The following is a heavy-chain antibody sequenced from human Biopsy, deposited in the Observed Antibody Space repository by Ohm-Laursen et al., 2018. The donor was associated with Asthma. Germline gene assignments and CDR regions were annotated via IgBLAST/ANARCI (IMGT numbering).Heavy chain of an antibody. D-gene: IGHD4-23*01. CDR1: GFSLSDYY. CDR2: ISWSSSYT. V-gene: IGHV3-11*05. J-gene: IGHJ3*02. CDR3: ARAYGGNFFSGAFDI. Sequence: SLRLSCAASGFSLSDYYMSWIRQAPGKGLEWVSYISWSSSYTNYADSVKGRFTISRDNAKNTLSLQMNSLRAEDTAVYYCARAYGGNFFSGAFDIWGQGTMVTVSS.